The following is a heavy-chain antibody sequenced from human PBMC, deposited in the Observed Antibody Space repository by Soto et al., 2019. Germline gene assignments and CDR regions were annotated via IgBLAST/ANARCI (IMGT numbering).Heavy chain of an antibody. CDR3: ARLSYYDSSGYYAFDI. CDR1: GYTFTSYG. D-gene: IGHD3-22*01. V-gene: IGHV1-18*01. J-gene: IGHJ3*02. CDR2: ISAYNGNT. Sequence: ASVKVSCKASGYTFTSYGISWVRQAPGQGLEWMGWISAYNGNTNYAQKLRGRVTMTTDTSTSTAYMELRSLRSDDTAVYYCARLSYYDSSGYYAFDIWGQGTMVTVSS.